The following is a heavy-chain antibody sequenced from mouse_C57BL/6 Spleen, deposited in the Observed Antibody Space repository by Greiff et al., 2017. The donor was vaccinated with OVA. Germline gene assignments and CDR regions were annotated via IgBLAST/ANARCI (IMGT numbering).Heavy chain of an antibody. D-gene: IGHD3-3*01. J-gene: IGHJ4*01. CDR3: ARHEGDGSYYYAMDY. Sequence: QVQLKESGPGLVAPSQSLSITCTVSGFSLTSYGVHWVRQPPGKGLEWLVVIWSDGSTTYNSALKSRLSISKDNSKSQVFLKMNSLQTDDTAMYYCARHEGDGSYYYAMDYWGQGTSVTVSS. CDR1: GFSLTSYG. V-gene: IGHV2-6-1*01. CDR2: IWSDGST.